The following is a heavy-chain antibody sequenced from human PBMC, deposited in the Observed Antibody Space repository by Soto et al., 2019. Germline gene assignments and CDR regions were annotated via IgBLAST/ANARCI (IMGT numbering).Heavy chain of an antibody. J-gene: IGHJ6*02. CDR3: ARDDEYSGNGMDV. CDR2: ILNDGSNR. CDR1: EFTFSNYG. D-gene: IGHD3-10*01. V-gene: IGHV3-33*01. Sequence: QVQLVESGGGVVQPGRSVRLSCAASEFTFSNYGMHWVRQAPGKGLEWVAVILNDGSNRYHADSVKDRFTISRDNSKNTLYLQMNSLRAEDTAVYYCARDDEYSGNGMDVWGQGTTVTVS.